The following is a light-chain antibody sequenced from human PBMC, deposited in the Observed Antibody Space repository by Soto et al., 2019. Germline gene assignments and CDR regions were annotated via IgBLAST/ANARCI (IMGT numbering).Light chain of an antibody. CDR1: QSINSW. J-gene: IGKJ2*01. CDR2: KAP. V-gene: IGKV1-5*03. CDR3: QQYNSYPYT. Sequence: DIQMTQSPSTLSASVGDRVTITYRASQSINSWLAWYQQKPGKAPKLLIYKAPSLESGVPSRFSGSGSGTEFTLTISSLQPDDFATYYCQQYNSYPYTFGHGTKLEIK.